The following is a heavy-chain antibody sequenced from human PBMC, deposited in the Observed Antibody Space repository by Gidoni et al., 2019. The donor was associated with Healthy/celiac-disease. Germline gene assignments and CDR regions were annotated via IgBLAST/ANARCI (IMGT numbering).Heavy chain of an antibody. CDR2: ISSSSSTI. Sequence: EVQLVESGGGLVQPGGSLRLSCAASGFTFSSYSMNWVRQAPGKGLEWVSYISSSSSTIYYADSVKGRFTISRDNAKNSLYLQMNSLRDEDTAVYYCARDPSYDSSGYYYIFDYWGQGTLVTVSS. J-gene: IGHJ4*02. D-gene: IGHD3-22*01. CDR1: GFTFSSYS. CDR3: ARDPSYDSSGYYYIFDY. V-gene: IGHV3-48*02.